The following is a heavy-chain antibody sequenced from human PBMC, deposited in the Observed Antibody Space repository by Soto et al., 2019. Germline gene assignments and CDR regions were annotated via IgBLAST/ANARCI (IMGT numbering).Heavy chain of an antibody. J-gene: IGHJ4*02. V-gene: IGHV4-31*03. CDR3: ARVDTLMAFDY. CDR2: IYDSGST. Sequence: SETLSLTCTVSISSGGYYWSWIRQHPGKGLEWIGYIYDSGSTYYNPSLKSRVTISGDTSKNQFSLKLSSVTAADTAVYYCARVDTLMAFDYWGQGTLVTVS. CDR1: ISSGGYY. D-gene: IGHD5-18*01.